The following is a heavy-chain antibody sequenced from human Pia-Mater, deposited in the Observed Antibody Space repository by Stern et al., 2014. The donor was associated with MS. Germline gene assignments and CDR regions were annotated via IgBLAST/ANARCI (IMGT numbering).Heavy chain of an antibody. D-gene: IGHD2-2*01. CDR2: ICTRGTTI. Sequence: VQLVEYGGGLVKPGGSLRLSCAASGFSFSDYYMSWIRQAPGKGLEWVSYICTRGTTIDYTDSVEGRFTISRDNAKNSLYLQMNSLRAEDTAVYYCARGGKSTFSYWGQGTLVTVSS. V-gene: IGHV3-11*01. CDR3: ARGGKSTFSY. CDR1: GFSFSDYY. J-gene: IGHJ4*02.